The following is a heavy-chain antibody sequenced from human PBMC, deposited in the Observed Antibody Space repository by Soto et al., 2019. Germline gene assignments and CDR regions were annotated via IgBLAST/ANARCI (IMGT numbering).Heavy chain of an antibody. CDR2: ISGSGGST. J-gene: IGHJ6*02. V-gene: IGHV3-23*01. D-gene: IGHD3-10*01. CDR3: ATDLMGSGSYYINYYYYGMDV. Sequence: EVQLLESGGGLVQPGGSLRLSCAASGFTFSSYAMSWVRQAPGKGLEWVSAISGSGGSTYYADSVKGRFTISRDNSKNTLYLQMNSLRAEDTAVYYCATDLMGSGSYYINYYYYGMDVWGQGTTVTVSS. CDR1: GFTFSSYA.